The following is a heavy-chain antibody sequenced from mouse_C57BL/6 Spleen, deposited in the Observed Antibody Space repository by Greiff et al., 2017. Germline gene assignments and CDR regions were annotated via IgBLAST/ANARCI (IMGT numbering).Heavy chain of an antibody. J-gene: IGHJ1*03. CDR2: IWRGGST. CDR3: AKDGGNGYFDD. CDR1: GFSLTSYG. Sequence: QVQLKQSGPGLVQPSQSLSITCTVSGFSLTSYGVHWVRQSPGKGLEWLGVIWRGGSTDYNADFMFRLSITKDNSKSQVFFRMNSLQADDTDIYIWAKDGGNGYFDDWGTGTTVTVSA. V-gene: IGHV2-5*01. D-gene: IGHD2-1*01.